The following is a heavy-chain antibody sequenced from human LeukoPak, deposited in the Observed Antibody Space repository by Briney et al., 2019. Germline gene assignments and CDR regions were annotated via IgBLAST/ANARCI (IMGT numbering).Heavy chain of an antibody. J-gene: IGHJ4*02. Sequence: PSETLSLTCAVYGGSFSGYYWSWIRQPPGKGLEWIGEINHSGSTNYNPSLKSRVTISVDTSKNQFSLKLNSVTAADTAVYYCARGVRTYYYDSSGYYFVPPYYFDYWGQGTLVTVSS. CDR3: ARGVRTYYYDSSGYYFVPPYYFDY. V-gene: IGHV4-34*01. CDR1: GGSFSGYY. D-gene: IGHD3-22*01. CDR2: INHSGST.